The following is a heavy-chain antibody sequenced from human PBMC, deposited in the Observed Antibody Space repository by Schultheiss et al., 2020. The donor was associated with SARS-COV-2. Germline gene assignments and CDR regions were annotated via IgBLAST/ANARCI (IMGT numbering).Heavy chain of an antibody. CDR1: GYTFTSYG. D-gene: IGHD4-17*01. V-gene: IGHV1-8*02. CDR2: INPNSGNT. CDR3: ARTTTVTRKRYYYYGMDV. Sequence: ASVKVSCKASGYTFTSYGISWVRQAPGQGLEWMGWINPNSGNTGYAQKFQGRVTMTRNTSISTAYMELSSLRSEDTAVYYCARTTTVTRKRYYYYGMDVWGQGTTVTVSS. J-gene: IGHJ6*02.